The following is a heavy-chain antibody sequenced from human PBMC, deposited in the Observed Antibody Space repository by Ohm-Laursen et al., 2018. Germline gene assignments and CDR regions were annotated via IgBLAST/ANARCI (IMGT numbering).Heavy chain of an antibody. CDR3: ASGHSYGYDYYYYGVDV. V-gene: IGHV4-39*01. CDR2: IYYSGDT. J-gene: IGHJ6*02. Sequence: SDTLSLTCTVSGGSISSDSYYWAWIRQPPGKGLEWIGSIYYSGDTYYSSSLKSRVTISRDTSKNQFSLNLSSVTAADTAVYYCASGHSYGYDYYYYGVDVWGQGTTVTVSS. CDR1: GGSISSDSYY. D-gene: IGHD5-18*01.